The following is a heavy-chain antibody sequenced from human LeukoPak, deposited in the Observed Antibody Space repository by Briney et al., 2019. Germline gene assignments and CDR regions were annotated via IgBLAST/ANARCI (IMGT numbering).Heavy chain of an antibody. J-gene: IGHJ4*02. CDR3: ARDQEHMYCGGDCYSGFDY. CDR1: GYTFTGYY. V-gene: IGHV1-2*02. CDR2: INPNSGGT. Sequence: ASVKVSCKASGYTFTGYYIYWVRRAPGQGLEWMGWINPNSGGTNYAQKFQGRVTMTRDTSISTAYMELSRLRSDDTAVFYCARDQEHMYCGGDCYSGFDYWGQGTLVTVSS. D-gene: IGHD2-21*01.